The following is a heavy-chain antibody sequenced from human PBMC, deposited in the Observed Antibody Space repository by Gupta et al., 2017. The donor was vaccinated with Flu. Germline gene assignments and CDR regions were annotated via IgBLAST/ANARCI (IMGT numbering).Heavy chain of an antibody. V-gene: IGHV3-48*03. CDR1: GFTFSSYE. CDR3: ARDHLKFGVPAALIMDV. J-gene: IGHJ6*03. Sequence: EVQLVESGGGLVQPGGSLRLSCAASGFTFSSYEMNWVRQAPGKGLEWVSYISSSGSTIYYADSVKGRFTISRDNAKNSLYLQMNSLRAEDTAVYYCARDHLKFGVPAALIMDVWGKGTTVTVSS. CDR2: ISSSGSTI. D-gene: IGHD2-2*01.